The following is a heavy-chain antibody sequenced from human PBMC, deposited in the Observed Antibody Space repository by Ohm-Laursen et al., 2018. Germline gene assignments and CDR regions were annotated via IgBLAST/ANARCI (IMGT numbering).Heavy chain of an antibody. J-gene: IGHJ4*02. CDR1: GFSFSSYG. V-gene: IGHV3-33*01. D-gene: IGHD5-12*01. CDR2: IWYDGSNE. CDR3: ARAQRLVASANDY. Sequence: RSLRLSCAASGFSFSSYGMHWVRQAPGKGLEWVSVIWYDGSNEYYADSVEGRFTISRDNSKNTLFLQMNSLRAEDTAVYYCARAQRLVASANDYWGQGTLVTVSS.